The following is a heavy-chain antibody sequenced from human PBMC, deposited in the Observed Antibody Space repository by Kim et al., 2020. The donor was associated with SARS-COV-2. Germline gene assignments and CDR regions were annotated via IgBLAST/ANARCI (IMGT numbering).Heavy chain of an antibody. J-gene: IGHJ6*02. CDR3: ARDQVSRLDGMDV. Sequence: YADSVKGRFTISRDNAKNSLYLQMNSLRAEDTAVYYCARDQVSRLDGMDVWGQGTTVTVSS. V-gene: IGHV3-21*01.